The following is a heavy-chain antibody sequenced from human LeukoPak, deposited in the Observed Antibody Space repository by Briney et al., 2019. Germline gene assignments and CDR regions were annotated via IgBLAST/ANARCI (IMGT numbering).Heavy chain of an antibody. D-gene: IGHD3-22*01. CDR3: AKDVSGTYYAFDA. V-gene: IGHV4-59*02. Sequence: PSETLSLTCGISGASVRSHFWSWIRQTPGMGLEWIGYISNRGSTAYNPSLRSRVTISVDAPKNEVSLNVRSVSPADTAVYYCAKDVSGTYYAFDAWGQGRTV. CDR1: GASVRSHF. CDR2: ISNRGST. J-gene: IGHJ3*01.